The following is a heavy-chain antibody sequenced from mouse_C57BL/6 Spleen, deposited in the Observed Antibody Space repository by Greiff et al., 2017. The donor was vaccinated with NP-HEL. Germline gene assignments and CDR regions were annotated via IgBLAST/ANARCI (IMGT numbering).Heavy chain of an antibody. Sequence: EVQVVESGEGLVKPGGSLKLSCAASGFTFSSYAMSWVRQTPEKSLEWVAYISSGGDYIYYADTVKGRFTISRDNARNTLYLQMSSLKSEDTAMYYCTRASNYVDYWGQGTTLTVSS. J-gene: IGHJ2*01. CDR2: ISSGGDYI. CDR3: TRASNYVDY. D-gene: IGHD5-1*01. CDR1: GFTFSSYA. V-gene: IGHV5-9-1*02.